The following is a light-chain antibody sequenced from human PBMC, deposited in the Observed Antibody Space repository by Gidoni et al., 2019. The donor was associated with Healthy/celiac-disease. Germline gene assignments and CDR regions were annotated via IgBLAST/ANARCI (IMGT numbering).Light chain of an antibody. CDR3: QQYYSTPGT. J-gene: IGKJ2*02. CDR1: QSVLYSSNNKNY. CDR2: WAS. Sequence: DIVMTQSPDSLAVSLGERATINCKSSQSVLYSSNNKNYLAWYQQKPGQHPKLLIYWASTRESGVPDRFSGSGSGTDFTLPISSLQAEDVAVYYCQQYYSTPGTFGQGTKLEIK. V-gene: IGKV4-1*01.